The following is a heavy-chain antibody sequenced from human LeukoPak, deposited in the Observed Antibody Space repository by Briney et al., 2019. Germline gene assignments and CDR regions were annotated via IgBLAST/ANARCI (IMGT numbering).Heavy chain of an antibody. V-gene: IGHV4-39*07. CDR2: INHSGST. Sequence: SETLSLTCTVSGGSISSSNYYWSWIRQPPGKGLEWIGEINHSGSTNYNPSLKSRVTISVDTSKNQFSLKLSSVTVADTAVYYCARPGYYYDSSGYLYWGQGTLVTVSS. D-gene: IGHD3-22*01. J-gene: IGHJ4*02. CDR1: GGSISSSNYY. CDR3: ARPGYYYDSSGYLY.